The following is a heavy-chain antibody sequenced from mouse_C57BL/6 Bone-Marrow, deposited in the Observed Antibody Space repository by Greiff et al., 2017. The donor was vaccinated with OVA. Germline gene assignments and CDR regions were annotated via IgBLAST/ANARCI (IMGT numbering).Heavy chain of an antibody. V-gene: IGHV1-55*01. D-gene: IGHD4-1*01. Sequence: VQLQQPGAELVKPGASVKMSCKASGYTFTSYWITWVKQRPGQGLEWIGDIYPGSGSTNYNEKFKSKAPLPVDTSSSTAYMQRSSLTSKDSAVDYGAGTGYWYFDDWGTGTTVTVSS. CDR1: GYTFTSYW. J-gene: IGHJ1*03. CDR2: IYPGSGST. CDR3: AGTGYWYFDD.